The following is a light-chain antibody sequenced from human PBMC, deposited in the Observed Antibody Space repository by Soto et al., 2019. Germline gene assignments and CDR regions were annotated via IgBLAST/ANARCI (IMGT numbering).Light chain of an antibody. CDR2: GAS. Sequence: EIVITQSPATVALSPGERATPSCRPSQSVSSSLAWYQQKPGQAPRLLIYGASTRATGIPARFSGSGSGTEFTLTISSLQSEDFAVYYCQQYNNWPWTFGQGTKV. V-gene: IGKV3-15*01. CDR3: QQYNNWPWT. J-gene: IGKJ1*01. CDR1: QSVSSS.